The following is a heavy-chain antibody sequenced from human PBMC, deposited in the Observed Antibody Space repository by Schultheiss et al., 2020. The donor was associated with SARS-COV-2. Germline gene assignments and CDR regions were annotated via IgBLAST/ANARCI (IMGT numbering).Heavy chain of an antibody. CDR2: INHSGST. CDR1: GGSFSGYY. Sequence: SETLSLTCAVYGGSFSGYYWSWVRQPPGKGLEWIGEINHSGSTNYNPAFKSRVTITVDTSKNQFSLKLSSVTAADTAVYYCARRSLGYCSGGSCYSAFDIWGQGTMVTVSS. D-gene: IGHD2-15*01. V-gene: IGHV4-34*01. J-gene: IGHJ3*02. CDR3: ARRSLGYCSGGSCYSAFDI.